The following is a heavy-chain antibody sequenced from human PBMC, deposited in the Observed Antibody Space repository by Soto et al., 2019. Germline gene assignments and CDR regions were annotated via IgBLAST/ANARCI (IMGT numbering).Heavy chain of an antibody. Sequence: GVSVKVSCEACGYGFTGYYMRWVRQAPGQGLEWMGWINPNSGGTNYAQKFQGWVTMTRDTSISTAYMELSRLRSDDTAVYYCAESGYSGYDWVYWGQGTLVTVSS. CDR2: INPNSGGT. V-gene: IGHV1-2*04. D-gene: IGHD5-12*01. CDR3: AESGYSGYDWVY. CDR1: GYGFTGYY. J-gene: IGHJ4*02.